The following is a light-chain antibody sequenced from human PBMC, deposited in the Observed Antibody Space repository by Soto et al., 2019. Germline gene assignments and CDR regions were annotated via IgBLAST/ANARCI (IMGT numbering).Light chain of an antibody. CDR3: QQYNKWPLT. Sequence: EIVMTQSPATLSVSPGERATLSCRASQSVSSNLAWYQQKPGQAPRLLIYGSSTRATGIPARFSGSGSGTEFTLTISSLQSEDLAVYYCQQYNKWPLTFGGGTKVEI. J-gene: IGKJ4*01. CDR2: GSS. CDR1: QSVSSN. V-gene: IGKV3-15*01.